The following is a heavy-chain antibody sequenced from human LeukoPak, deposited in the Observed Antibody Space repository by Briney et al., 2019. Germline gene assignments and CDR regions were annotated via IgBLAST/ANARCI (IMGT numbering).Heavy chain of an antibody. Sequence: SQTLSLTCTVSGGSISSGSYYWSWIRQPAGKGREWIGRIYTSGSTNYNPSLKSRVTISVDTSKNQFSLKLSSVTAADTAVYYCARDRYCSSTSCYAELDYWGQGTLVTVSS. CDR2: IYTSGST. J-gene: IGHJ4*02. V-gene: IGHV4-61*02. CDR3: ARDRYCSSTSCYAELDY. CDR1: GGSISSGSYY. D-gene: IGHD2-2*01.